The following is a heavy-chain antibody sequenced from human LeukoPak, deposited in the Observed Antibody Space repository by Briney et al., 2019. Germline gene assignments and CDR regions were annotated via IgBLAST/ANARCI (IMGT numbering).Heavy chain of an antibody. Sequence: SETLSLTCNVSGGSISSSNNYWGWIRQPPGKGLEWIGSMSYSGSTYYNPSLKSRVTMSVDTSKNQLSLKLSSVTAADTAVYYCARGAYSPNPPYYYYFMDVWGKGTTVTVSS. CDR3: ARGAYSPNPPYYYYFMDV. CDR1: GGSISSSNNY. J-gene: IGHJ6*03. V-gene: IGHV4-39*07. CDR2: MSYSGST. D-gene: IGHD4-11*01.